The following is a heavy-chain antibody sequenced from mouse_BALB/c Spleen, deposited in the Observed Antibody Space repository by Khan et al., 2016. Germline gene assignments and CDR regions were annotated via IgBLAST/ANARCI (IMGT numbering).Heavy chain of an antibody. V-gene: IGHV14-4*02. CDR3: NAIYYGDDVYFDY. Sequence: EVELVESGAELVRSGASVKLSCTASVFNIKDYYMHWVKQRPEQGLEWIGWIDPENGDTEYAPNFQGKATMTADTSSNAAYLQFSSLTSEDSAVYYCNAIYYGDDVYFDYWGQGTTLTVSS. J-gene: IGHJ2*01. D-gene: IGHD2-2*01. CDR2: IDPENGDT. CDR1: VFNIKDYY.